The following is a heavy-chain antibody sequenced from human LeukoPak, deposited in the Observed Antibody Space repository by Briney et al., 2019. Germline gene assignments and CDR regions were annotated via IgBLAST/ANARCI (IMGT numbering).Heavy chain of an antibody. CDR1: GFTFSSYA. CDR3: ARVLRDASGYYDY. CDR2: ISIHGGDT. Sequence: GGSLRLSCAASGFTFSSYAMHWVRQAPGKGLEYVSAISIHGGDTYYANSVKGRFTISRDNCKNTLYLQMGSLRAEDMAVYYCARVLRDASGYYDYWGQGTLVTVSS. V-gene: IGHV3-64*01. D-gene: IGHD3-22*01. J-gene: IGHJ4*02.